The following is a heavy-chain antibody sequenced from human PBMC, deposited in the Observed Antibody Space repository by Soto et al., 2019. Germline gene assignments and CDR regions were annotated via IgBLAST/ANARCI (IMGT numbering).Heavy chain of an antibody. CDR1: GFSLSTSGVG. D-gene: IGHD1-1*01. Sequence: QITLKESGPTLVKPTQTLTLTCTFSGFSLSTSGVGVGWIRQPPGKALEWLALIYWNDDKRYSPSLKSRLTITKDTSKNQVVLTMTNMDPVDTATYYCAHRRDNWNLYYFDYWGQGTLVTVSS. CDR2: IYWNDDK. V-gene: IGHV2-5*01. CDR3: AHRRDNWNLYYFDY. J-gene: IGHJ4*02.